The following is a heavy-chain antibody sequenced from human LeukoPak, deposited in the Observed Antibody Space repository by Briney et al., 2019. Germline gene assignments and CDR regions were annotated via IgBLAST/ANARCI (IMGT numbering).Heavy chain of an antibody. V-gene: IGHV3-9*03. J-gene: IGHJ6*03. Sequence: PGRSLRLSCAASGFTFDDYAMHWVRQAPGKGLEWVSGISWNSGSIGYADSVKGRFTITRDNAKTSLYLQMNSLRAEDMALYYCAKDSSGYPYYMDVWGKGTTVTVSS. CDR3: AKDSSGYPYYMDV. CDR1: GFTFDDYA. D-gene: IGHD5-12*01. CDR2: ISWNSGSI.